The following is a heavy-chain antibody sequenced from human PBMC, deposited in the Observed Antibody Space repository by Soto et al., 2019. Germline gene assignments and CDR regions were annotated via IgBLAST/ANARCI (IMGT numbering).Heavy chain of an antibody. V-gene: IGHV3-15*07. CDR1: GSTFSHAW. Sequence: EAPLVESGGGLVEPGGSLRLSCAASGSTFSHAWMNWVRQAPGKGLEVVARIKSKTDGGKKDYAATVKYRFTILRDDSKDILYLEMNSLKTADTAVYYCNNELWFCELGVDYWGQGTLVTVSS. D-gene: IGHD3-10*01. J-gene: IGHJ4*02. CDR2: IKSKTDGGKK. CDR3: NNELWFCELGVDY.